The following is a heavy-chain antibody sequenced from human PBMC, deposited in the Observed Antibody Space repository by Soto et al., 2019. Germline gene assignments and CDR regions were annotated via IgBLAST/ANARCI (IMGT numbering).Heavy chain of an antibody. CDR1: GGSISSYY. D-gene: IGHD3-22*01. CDR3: ARDYDSSGRFDY. J-gene: IGHJ4*02. Sequence: SETLSLTCTVSGGSISSYYWSWIRQPPGKGLEWIGYIYYSGSTNYNPSLKSRVTISVDTSKNQFSLKLSSVTAADTAVYYCARDYDSSGRFDYWGQGTLVTVSS. V-gene: IGHV4-59*01. CDR2: IYYSGST.